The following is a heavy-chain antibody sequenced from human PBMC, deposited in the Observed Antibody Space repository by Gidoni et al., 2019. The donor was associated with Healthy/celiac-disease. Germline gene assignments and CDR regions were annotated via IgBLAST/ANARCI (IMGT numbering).Heavy chain of an antibody. V-gene: IGHV2-5*01. CDR3: ARNMVRGVIIRRPYWYFDL. CDR1: GFSLSTSGVG. J-gene: IGHJ2*01. Sequence: QITLKESGPTLVKPTQPLTLTCTFSGFSLSTSGVGVGWIRQPPGKALEWLALIYWNDDKRYSPSLKSRLTITKDTSKNQVVLTMTNMDPVDTATYYCARNMVRGVIIRRPYWYFDLWGRGTLVTVSS. CDR2: IYWNDDK. D-gene: IGHD3-10*01.